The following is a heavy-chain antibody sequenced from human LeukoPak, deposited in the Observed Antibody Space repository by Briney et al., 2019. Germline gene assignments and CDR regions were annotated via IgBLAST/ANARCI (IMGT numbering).Heavy chain of an antibody. D-gene: IGHD6-6*01. CDR1: GFTFSSHW. CDR2: IKKDGSEK. Sequence: GGSLRLSCAASGFTFSSHWMSWVRQAPGKGLEWVANIKKDGSEKYYVDAVKGRFTISRDNAKNTLYLQMNSLRAEDTAVYYCARGLSGYSSSLGYWGQGTLVTVSS. CDR3: ARGLSGYSSSLGY. V-gene: IGHV3-7*01. J-gene: IGHJ4*02.